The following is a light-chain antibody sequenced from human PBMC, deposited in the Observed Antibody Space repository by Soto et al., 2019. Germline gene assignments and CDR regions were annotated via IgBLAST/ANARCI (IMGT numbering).Light chain of an antibody. Sequence: SNLTQLHSSDGVTGRRLTMFSSGGPSNIGSNTVSWYQHLPGAAPQLLIYSDTQRASGVADRFSGSKSGTSASLAISGLQSDDEADYYCAAWDDRLNGALFGTGTKVT. J-gene: IGLJ1*01. V-gene: IGLV1-44*01. CDR3: AAWDDRLNGAL. CDR2: SDT. CDR1: PSNIGSNT.